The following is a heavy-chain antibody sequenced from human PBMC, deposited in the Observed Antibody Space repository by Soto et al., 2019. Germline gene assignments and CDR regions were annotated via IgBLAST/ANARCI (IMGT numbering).Heavy chain of an antibody. CDR2: ISYDGSNK. CDR1: GFTFSSYA. J-gene: IGHJ4*02. D-gene: IGHD2-15*01. CDR3: ARGGWGYCSGCSCYYPFDY. Sequence: QVQLVESGGGVVQPGRSLRLSCAASGFTFSSYAMHWVRQAPGKGLEWVAVISYDGSNKYYADSVKGRFTISRDNSKNTLYLQMNSLRAEDTAVYYCARGGWGYCSGCSCYYPFDYWGQGTLVTVSS. V-gene: IGHV3-30-3*01.